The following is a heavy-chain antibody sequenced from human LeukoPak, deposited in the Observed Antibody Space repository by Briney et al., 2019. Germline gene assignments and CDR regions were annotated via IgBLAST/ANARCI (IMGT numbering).Heavy chain of an antibody. V-gene: IGHV3-23*01. CDR2: ISGSGDST. CDR3: AIETAGYFDY. CDR1: GFTFSDYS. J-gene: IGHJ4*02. Sequence: GGSLRLSCAASGFTFSDYSMNWVRQAPGKGLEWVSVISGSGDSTYYADSVKGRFTISRDNSKNTLYLQMNSLRAEDTAVYYCAIETAGYFDYWGQGTLVTVSS.